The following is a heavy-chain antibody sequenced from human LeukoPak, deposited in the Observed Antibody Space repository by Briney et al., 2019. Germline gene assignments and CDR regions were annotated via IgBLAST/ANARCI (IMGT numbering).Heavy chain of an antibody. J-gene: IGHJ4*02. CDR3: AKASAMIVVVSKHFDY. CDR1: GFTFSSYE. CDR2: ISSSGSTI. V-gene: IGHV3-48*03. D-gene: IGHD3-22*01. Sequence: GGSPRLSCAASGFTFSSYEMNWVRQAPGKGLEWVSYISSSGSTIYYADSVKGRFTISRDNAKNSLYLQMNSLRAEDTAVYYCAKASAMIVVVSKHFDYWGQGTLVTVSS.